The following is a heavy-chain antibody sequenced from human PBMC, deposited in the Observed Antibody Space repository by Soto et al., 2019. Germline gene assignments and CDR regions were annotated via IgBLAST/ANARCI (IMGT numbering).Heavy chain of an antibody. D-gene: IGHD2-15*01. CDR3: AKDQYCSGGSCYFVWGY. V-gene: IGHV3-23*01. CDR2: ISGSGGST. CDR1: GFTFSSYA. Sequence: EVQLSESGGGLVQPGGSLRLSCAASGFTFSSYAMSWVRQAPGKGLEWVSAISGSGGSTYYADSVKGRFTISRDNSKNTLYLQMNSLRAEDTAVYYCAKDQYCSGGSCYFVWGYWGQGTLVTVSS. J-gene: IGHJ4*02.